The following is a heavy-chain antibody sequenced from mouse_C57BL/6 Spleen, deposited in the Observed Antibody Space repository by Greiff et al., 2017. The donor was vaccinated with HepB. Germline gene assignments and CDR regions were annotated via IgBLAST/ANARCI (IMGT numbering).Heavy chain of an antibody. J-gene: IGHJ4*01. D-gene: IGHD1-3*01. CDR1: GFTFSSYA. CDR2: ISDGGSYT. CDR3: ARGFYKDAMDY. V-gene: IGHV5-4*03. Sequence: DVKLVESGGGLVKPGGSLKLSCAASGFTFSSYAMSWVRQTPEKRLEWVATISDGGSYTYYPDNVKGRFTISRDNAKNNLYLQMSHLKSEDTAMYYCARGFYKDAMDYWGQGTSVTVSS.